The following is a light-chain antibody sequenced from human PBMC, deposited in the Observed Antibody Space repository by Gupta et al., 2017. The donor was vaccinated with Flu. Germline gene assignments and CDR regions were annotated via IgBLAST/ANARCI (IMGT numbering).Light chain of an antibody. CDR3: QQYDDWPPIT. CDR1: QSVRSN. Sequence: EIVMTQSPDTLALSPGERATLSCRASQSVRSNLAWYQQKPGQAPRLLIYGASTRATGIAARFSGSGSGTEFTLTISSRLSEDFAVYYCQQYDDWPPITFGQGTRLEIK. J-gene: IGKJ5*01. V-gene: IGKV3-15*01. CDR2: GAS.